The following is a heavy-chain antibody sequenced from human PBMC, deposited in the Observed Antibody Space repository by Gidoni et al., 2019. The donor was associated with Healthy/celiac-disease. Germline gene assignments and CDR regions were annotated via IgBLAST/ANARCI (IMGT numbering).Heavy chain of an antibody. CDR1: GGSISSSSYY. CDR2: ICYSGST. V-gene: IGHV4-39*01. CDR3: ARRERITMVRGVSGHFDY. Sequence: QLQLQESGPGLVKPSETLSLTCTVSGGSISSSSYYWGWIRQPPGKGLEWIGSICYSGSTYYNPSLKSRVTISVDSSKNQFSLKLSSVTAADTAVYYCARRERITMVRGVSGHFDYWGQGTLVTVSS. J-gene: IGHJ4*02. D-gene: IGHD3-10*01.